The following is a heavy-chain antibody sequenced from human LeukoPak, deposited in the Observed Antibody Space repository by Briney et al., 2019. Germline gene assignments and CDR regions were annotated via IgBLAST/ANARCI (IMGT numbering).Heavy chain of an antibody. Sequence: SETLSLTCTVSGGSIGSSSYYWGWIRQPPGKGLEWIGSIYYSGSTYYNPSLKSRVTISVDTSKNQFSLKLSSVTAADTAVYYCARQAVAGTDYFDYWGQGTLVTVSS. J-gene: IGHJ4*02. CDR1: GGSIGSSSYY. V-gene: IGHV4-39*01. CDR3: ARQAVAGTDYFDY. D-gene: IGHD6-19*01. CDR2: IYYSGST.